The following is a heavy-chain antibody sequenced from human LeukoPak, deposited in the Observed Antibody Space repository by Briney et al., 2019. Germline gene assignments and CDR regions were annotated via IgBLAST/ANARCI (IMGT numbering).Heavy chain of an antibody. CDR3: ARAPRDFGDPRWYFDY. CDR1: GFTFSNYW. D-gene: IGHD4-17*01. J-gene: IGHJ4*02. Sequence: GGSLRLSCAASGFTFSNYWMSWVRQAPGKGLEWVANIKQDGSDKYYVDSMKGRFTISRDNARNSLYLQMNSLRADDTAVYYCARAPRDFGDPRWYFDYWGQGTLVTVSS. V-gene: IGHV3-7*01. CDR2: IKQDGSDK.